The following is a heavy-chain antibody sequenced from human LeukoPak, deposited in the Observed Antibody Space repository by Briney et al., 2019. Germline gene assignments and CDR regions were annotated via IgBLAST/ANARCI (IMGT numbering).Heavy chain of an antibody. Sequence: GGSLRLSCAASGFTFGSYWMHWVRQAPGKGLVWVSRINTDGGSTTYADSVKGRFTISRDNAKNTLYLQMNSLRAEDTAVYYCGRGFSIVPAGIPDYWGLGALVTVSS. CDR1: GFTFGSYW. J-gene: IGHJ4*02. CDR2: INTDGGST. CDR3: GRGFSIVPAGIPDY. V-gene: IGHV3-74*01. D-gene: IGHD2-2*02.